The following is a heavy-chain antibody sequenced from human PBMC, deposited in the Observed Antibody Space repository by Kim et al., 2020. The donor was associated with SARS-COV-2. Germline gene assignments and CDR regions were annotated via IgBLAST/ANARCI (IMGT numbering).Heavy chain of an antibody. J-gene: IGHJ4*02. V-gene: IGHV3-23*01. D-gene: IGHD3-3*01. Sequence: GGSLRLSCAASGLTFSRQSMSWVRQVSGKGLQGVSHITGDGTSTYYADSVKGRFTISRDNSKNTVYLQMNSLRVEDTAIYYCAIDFGGVHWGQGTLVTVSS. CDR1: GLTFSRQS. CDR2: ITGDGTST. CDR3: AIDFGGVH.